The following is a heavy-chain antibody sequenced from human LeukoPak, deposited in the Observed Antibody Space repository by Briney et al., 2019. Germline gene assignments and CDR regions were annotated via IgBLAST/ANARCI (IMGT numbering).Heavy chain of an antibody. J-gene: IGHJ4*02. CDR1: GYTFTSYY. V-gene: IGHV1-46*01. CDR3: ATGWTPYSGYDLVGEGNFDY. CDR2: INPSGGST. D-gene: IGHD5-12*01. Sequence: ASVKVSCKASGYTFTSYYMHWVRQAPGQGLEWMGIINPSGGSTSYAQKFQGRVTMTRDTSTSTVYMELSSLRSEDTAVYYCATGWTPYSGYDLVGEGNFDYWGQGTLVTVSS.